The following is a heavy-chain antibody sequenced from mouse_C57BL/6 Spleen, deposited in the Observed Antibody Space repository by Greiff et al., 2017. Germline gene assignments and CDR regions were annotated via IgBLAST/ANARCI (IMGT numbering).Heavy chain of an antibody. J-gene: IGHJ4*01. CDR2: IRNKANGYTT. Sequence: EVKVEESGGGLVQPGGSLSLSCAASGFTFTDYYMSWVRQPPGKALEWLGFIRNKANGYTTEYSASVKGRFTISRDNSQSILYLQMNALRAEDSATYYCARNGDYAMDYWGQGTSVTVSS. CDR3: ARNGDYAMDY. V-gene: IGHV7-3*01. CDR1: GFTFTDYY.